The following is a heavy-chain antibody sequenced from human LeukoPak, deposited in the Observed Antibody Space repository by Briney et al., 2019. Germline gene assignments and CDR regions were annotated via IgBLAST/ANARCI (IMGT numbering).Heavy chain of an antibody. D-gene: IGHD3-10*01. CDR1: GGSISSYY. V-gene: IGHV4-4*07. J-gene: IGHJ4*02. CDR3: ARAGYYYGSGSYQYLDY. CDR2: IYTSGST. Sequence: SETLSLTCTVSGGSISSYYWSWIWQPAGKGLEWIGRIYTSGSTNYNPPLKSRVTMSVDTSKNQFSLKLSSVTAADTAVYYCARAGYYYGSGSYQYLDYWGQGTLVTVSS.